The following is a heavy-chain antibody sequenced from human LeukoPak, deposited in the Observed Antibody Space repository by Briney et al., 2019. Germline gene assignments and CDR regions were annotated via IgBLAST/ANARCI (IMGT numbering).Heavy chain of an antibody. Sequence: IPSETLSLTCTVSGGSISSYYWSWIRQPAGKGLEWIGRIYTSGSTNYNPSLKSRVTMSVDTSKNQFSLKLSSVTAADTAVYYCARGVIFGVVENWFDPWGQGTLVTVSS. CDR1: GGSISSYY. V-gene: IGHV4-4*07. D-gene: IGHD3-3*01. CDR2: IYTSGST. J-gene: IGHJ5*02. CDR3: ARGVIFGVVENWFDP.